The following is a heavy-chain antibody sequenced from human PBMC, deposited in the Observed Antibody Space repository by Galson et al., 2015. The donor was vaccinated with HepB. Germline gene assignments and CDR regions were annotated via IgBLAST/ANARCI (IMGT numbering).Heavy chain of an antibody. J-gene: IGHJ3*02. CDR3: AKDLKRTERITMVRGVMGAFDI. V-gene: IGHV3-23*01. CDR2: ISGSGGST. Sequence: SLRLSCAASGFTFSSYAMSWVRQAPGKGLEWVSAISGSGGSTYYADSVKGRFTISRDNSKNTLYLQMNSLRAEDTAVYYCAKDLKRTERITMVRGVMGAFDIWGQGTMVTVSS. CDR1: GFTFSSYA. D-gene: IGHD3-10*01.